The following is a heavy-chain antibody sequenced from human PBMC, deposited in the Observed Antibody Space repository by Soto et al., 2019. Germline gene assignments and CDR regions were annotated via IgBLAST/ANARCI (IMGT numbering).Heavy chain of an antibody. CDR3: ARFVRHQLHSIDF. CDR2: MNPESRNT. Sequence: QVQLVQSGAEVKEPGASVRVSCKASGSTFTSYDLNWVRQATGQGLEWMGWMNPESRNTGYAQQFQGRVTMTRDTSISTAYMELTSLRSEYTAVYSGARFVRHQLHSIDFWGQGTLVTVSS. D-gene: IGHD2-2*01. V-gene: IGHV1-8*01. CDR1: GSTFTSYD. J-gene: IGHJ4*02.